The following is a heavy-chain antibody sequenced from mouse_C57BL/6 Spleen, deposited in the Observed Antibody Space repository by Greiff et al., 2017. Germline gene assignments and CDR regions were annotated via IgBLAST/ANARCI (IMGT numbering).Heavy chain of an antibody. J-gene: IGHJ4*01. CDR1: GYTFTSYW. CDR2: IDPSDSYT. Sequence: QVQLQQPGAELVMPGASVKLSCKASGYTFTSYWMHWVKQRPGQGLEWIGEIDPSDSYTNYNQKFKGKSTLTVDKSSITAYMQLSSLTSEDSAVYYCAKRSDDAIDYWGQGTTVTVSS. CDR3: AKRSDDAIDY. V-gene: IGHV1-69*01. D-gene: IGHD2-13*01.